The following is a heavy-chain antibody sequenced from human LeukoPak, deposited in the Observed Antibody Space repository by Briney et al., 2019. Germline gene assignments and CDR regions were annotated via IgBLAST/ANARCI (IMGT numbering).Heavy chain of an antibody. J-gene: IGHJ4*02. Sequence: GGSLRLSCAASGFTFSSYGMHWVRQAPGKGLEWVAVISYDGSNKYYADSVKGRSTISRDNSKNTLYLQMDSLRTEDTAVYYCAKGDSYGGYIGHDYWGQGTLVTVSS. V-gene: IGHV3-30*18. CDR2: ISYDGSNK. CDR1: GFTFSSYG. CDR3: AKGDSYGGYIGHDY. D-gene: IGHD5-12*01.